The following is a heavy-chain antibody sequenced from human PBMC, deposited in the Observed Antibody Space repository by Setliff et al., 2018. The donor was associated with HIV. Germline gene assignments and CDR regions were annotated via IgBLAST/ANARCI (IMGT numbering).Heavy chain of an antibody. CDR3: ARDRGYDLDYFDY. Sequence: PGGSLRLSCAASGITFSRYAMHWVRQAPGKGLEYVSGIKSDGGSTYYANSVKGRFTISRDNARKSVYLQIDSLRAEDTAVYYCARDRGYDLDYFDYWGQGTLVTVSS. CDR2: IKSDGGST. V-gene: IGHV3-64*01. CDR1: GITFSRYA. J-gene: IGHJ4*02. D-gene: IGHD5-12*01.